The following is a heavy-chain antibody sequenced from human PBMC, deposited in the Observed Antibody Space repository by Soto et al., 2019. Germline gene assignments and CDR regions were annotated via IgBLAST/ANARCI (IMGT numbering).Heavy chain of an antibody. J-gene: IGHJ5*02. CDR3: ARVPSP. CDR2: FYYSGST. Sequence: SETLSLTCTVSGCSISSSSYYWGWIRQPPGKGLEWIGYFYYSGSTNYNPSLKSRVTISVDTSKNQFSLKLSSVTAADTAVYYCARVPSPWGQGTLVTVSS. V-gene: IGHV4-61*05. CDR1: GCSISSSSYY.